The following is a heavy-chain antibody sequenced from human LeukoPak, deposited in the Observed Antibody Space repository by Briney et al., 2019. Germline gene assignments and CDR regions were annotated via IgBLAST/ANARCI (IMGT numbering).Heavy chain of an antibody. Sequence: SETPSLTCAVYGGSFSDYYWSWIRQPPGKGLEWIGYIYYSGSTYYNPSLKSRVTISVDTSKNQFSLKLSSVTAADTAVYYCAREPDYYDSSGYYRDAFDIWGQGTMVTVSS. J-gene: IGHJ3*02. CDR3: AREPDYYDSSGYYRDAFDI. CDR2: IYYSGST. D-gene: IGHD3-22*01. V-gene: IGHV4-30-4*08. CDR1: GGSFSDYY.